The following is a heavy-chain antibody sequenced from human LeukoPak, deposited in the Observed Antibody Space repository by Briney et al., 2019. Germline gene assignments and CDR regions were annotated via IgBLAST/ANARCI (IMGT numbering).Heavy chain of an antibody. J-gene: IGHJ4*02. Sequence: GGSLRLSCVGSGFTSIAYALTWARQAPGKGLEWVSGISGGGVTTYYADSVKGRFTISRDNSKNSLYLQMNSLRAEDTAVYYCARDISGYYYYWGQGTLVTVSS. CDR1: GFTSIAYA. CDR2: ISGGGVTT. CDR3: ARDISGYYYY. V-gene: IGHV3-23*01. D-gene: IGHD3-22*01.